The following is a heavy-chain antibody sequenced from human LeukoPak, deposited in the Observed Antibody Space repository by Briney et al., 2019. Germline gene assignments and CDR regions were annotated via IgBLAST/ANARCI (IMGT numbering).Heavy chain of an antibody. J-gene: IGHJ4*02. Sequence: PGGSLRLSCAASGFTFSSYAMSWVRQAPGKGLEWVSVISGSGGSTYYADSVKGRFTISRDNSKNTLYLQMNSLRAEDTAVYYCAKLYGDTFLYYFEYWGQGTLVTVSS. CDR1: GFTFSSYA. D-gene: IGHD4-17*01. V-gene: IGHV3-23*01. CDR3: AKLYGDTFLYYFEY. CDR2: ISGSGGST.